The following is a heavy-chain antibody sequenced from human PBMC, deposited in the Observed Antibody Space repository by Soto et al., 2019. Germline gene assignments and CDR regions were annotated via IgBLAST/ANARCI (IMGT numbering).Heavy chain of an antibody. Sequence: GGSLRLSCAASGFTVSSNYMSWVRQAPGKGLEWVSVIYSGGSTYYADSVKGRFTISRDNAKNSLYLQMNSLRAEDTAVYYCARGYTYYYDSSGYYVGYWGQGTLVTVSS. J-gene: IGHJ4*02. CDR3: ARGYTYYYDSSGYYVGY. CDR2: IYSGGST. CDR1: GFTVSSNY. D-gene: IGHD3-22*01. V-gene: IGHV3-53*03.